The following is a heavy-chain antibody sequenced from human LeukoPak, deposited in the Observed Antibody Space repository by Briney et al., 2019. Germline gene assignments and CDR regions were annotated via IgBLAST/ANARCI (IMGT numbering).Heavy chain of an antibody. Sequence: GGSLRLSCVASGLTFSTYTMNWVRQAPGKGLEWVSVIYSDGTTYYADSVKGRFTISRQSSENTVYLQMNSLRAEDTAVYYCARGYSSSWSLCDWGQGTLVTVSS. J-gene: IGHJ4*02. CDR3: ARGYSSSWSLCD. CDR2: IYSDGTT. CDR1: GLTFSTYT. V-gene: IGHV3-53*04. D-gene: IGHD6-13*01.